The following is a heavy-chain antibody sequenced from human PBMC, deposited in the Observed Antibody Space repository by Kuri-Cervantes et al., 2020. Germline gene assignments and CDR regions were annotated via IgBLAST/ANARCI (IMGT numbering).Heavy chain of an antibody. CDR3: ARVRYAPDRPKCSGGSCYYTYYHGMGV. Sequence: ASVKVSCKASGYTFTSYDIHWVRQAPGQGLEWKGWMSPNSGNTGYAQKFQGRVTMTRNTSISTAYMELSSLRSEDTAVYYCARVRYAPDRPKCSGGSCYYTYYHGMGVWGQGTAVTVSS. CDR2: MSPNSGNT. CDR1: GYTFTSYD. D-gene: IGHD2-15*01. J-gene: IGHJ6*02. V-gene: IGHV1-8*01.